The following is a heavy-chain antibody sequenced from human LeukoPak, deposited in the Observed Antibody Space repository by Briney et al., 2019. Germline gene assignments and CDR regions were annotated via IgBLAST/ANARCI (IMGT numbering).Heavy chain of an antibody. J-gene: IGHJ4*02. Sequence: GASVKVSCKASGYTFTSYAMHWVRQAPGQRLEWMGWINAGNGNTKYSQKFQGRVTMTRDTSISTAHMEVSRLRSDDTAVYYCARANFLYCSSSTCLFDYWGQGTLVTVSS. CDR1: GYTFTSYA. CDR3: ARANFLYCSSSTCLFDY. CDR2: INAGNGNT. D-gene: IGHD2-2*01. V-gene: IGHV1-3*01.